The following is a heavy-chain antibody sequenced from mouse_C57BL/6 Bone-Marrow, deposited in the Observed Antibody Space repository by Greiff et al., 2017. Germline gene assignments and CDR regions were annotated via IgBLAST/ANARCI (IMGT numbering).Heavy chain of an antibody. Sequence: VQLQQSGAELAKPGASVKLSCKASGYTFTSYWMHWVKQRPGQGLEWIGYINPSSGYTKYNQKFKDKATLTADTSSSTAYMQLSSLTYEDSAVYYCAGNYYGSTAWFAYWGQGTLVTVSA. CDR2: INPSSGYT. CDR3: AGNYYGSTAWFAY. D-gene: IGHD1-1*01. J-gene: IGHJ3*01. V-gene: IGHV1-7*01. CDR1: GYTFTSYW.